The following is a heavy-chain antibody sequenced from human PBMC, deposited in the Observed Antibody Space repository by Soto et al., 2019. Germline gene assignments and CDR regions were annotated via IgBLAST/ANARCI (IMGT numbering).Heavy chain of an antibody. J-gene: IGHJ3*02. CDR3: AXDVVYLNAFDI. CDR1: GGTFSSYA. D-gene: IGHD2-15*01. Sequence: QVQLVQSGAEVKKPGSSVKVSCKASGGTFSSYAISWVRQAPGQGLEWMGGIIPIFGTANYAQKFQGRVTITADESTSTAXXELSXXRSEDTXXXXCAXDVVYLNAFDIWGQGTMVTVSS. CDR2: IIPIFGTA. V-gene: IGHV1-69*01.